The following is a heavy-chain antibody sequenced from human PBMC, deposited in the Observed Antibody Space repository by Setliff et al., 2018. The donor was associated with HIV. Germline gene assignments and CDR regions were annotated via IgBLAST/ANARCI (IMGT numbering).Heavy chain of an antibody. V-gene: IGHV4-31*03. CDR1: GGSINSGCYS. J-gene: IGHJ6*03. CDR2: VFYTGAT. D-gene: IGHD3-22*01. Sequence: PSETLSLTCTVSGGSINSGCYSWTWVRHVQGKGLEWIGFVFYTGATYSSPSLKSRITMSVDTSRNQSSLKVNSVTAADTAVYYCARGIRDSCEGSPYCSYCYMDVWGTGTTVTVSS. CDR3: ARGIRDSCEGSPYCSYCYMDV.